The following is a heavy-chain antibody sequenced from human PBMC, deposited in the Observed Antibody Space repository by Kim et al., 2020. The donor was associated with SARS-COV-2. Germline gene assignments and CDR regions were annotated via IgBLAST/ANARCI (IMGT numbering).Heavy chain of an antibody. CDR1: GGSFSGYY. CDR3: ARGLYYYGSVYYYYGMDV. D-gene: IGHD3-10*01. J-gene: IGHJ6*02. CDR2: INHSGST. V-gene: IGHV4-34*01. Sequence: SETLSLTCAVYGGSFSGYYWSWIRQPPGKGLEWIGEINHSGSTNYNPSLKSRVTISVDTSKNQFSLKLSSVTAADTAVYYCARGLYYYGSVYYYYGMDVWGQGTTVTVSS.